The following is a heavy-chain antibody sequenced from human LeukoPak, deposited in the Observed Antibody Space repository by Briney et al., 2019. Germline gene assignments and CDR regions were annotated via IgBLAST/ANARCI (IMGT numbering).Heavy chain of an antibody. J-gene: IGHJ3*02. CDR2: IYYSGGT. D-gene: IGHD3-10*01. Sequence: PSETLSLTCTVSGGSISSSSYYWGWIRQPPGKGLEWIGSIYYSGGTYYNPSLKSRVTISVDTSKNQFSLKLSSVTAADTAVYYCARHRGYDAFDIWGQGTMVTVSS. V-gene: IGHV4-39*07. CDR1: GGSISSSSYY. CDR3: ARHRGYDAFDI.